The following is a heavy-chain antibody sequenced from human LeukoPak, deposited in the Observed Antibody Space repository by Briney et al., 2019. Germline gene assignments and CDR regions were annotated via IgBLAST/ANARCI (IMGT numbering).Heavy chain of an antibody. V-gene: IGHV4-59*01. Sequence: PTETLSLTCTVSGGSINNYYWSWIRQPPGNALEWIGNIYYSGSTNYNPSLKSRVTISLDTSKNQFSLKLSSMTAADTAVYYCASTEKWLAFDYWGQGTLVTVSS. CDR2: IYYSGST. CDR3: ASTEKWLAFDY. J-gene: IGHJ4*02. CDR1: GGSINNYY. D-gene: IGHD6-19*01.